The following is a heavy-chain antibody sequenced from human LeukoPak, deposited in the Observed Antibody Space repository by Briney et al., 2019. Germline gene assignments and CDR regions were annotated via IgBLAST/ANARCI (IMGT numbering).Heavy chain of an antibody. D-gene: IGHD3-22*01. CDR2: IYYSGST. Sequence: SETPSLTCTVSGGSISSGGYYWGWIRQHPGKGLEWIGYIYYSGSTYYNPSLKSRVTISVDTSKNQFSLKLSSVTAADTAVYYCARGADSSGYYSPLDNWFDPWGQGTLVTVSS. CDR1: GGSISSGGYY. CDR3: ARGADSSGYYSPLDNWFDP. V-gene: IGHV4-31*03. J-gene: IGHJ5*02.